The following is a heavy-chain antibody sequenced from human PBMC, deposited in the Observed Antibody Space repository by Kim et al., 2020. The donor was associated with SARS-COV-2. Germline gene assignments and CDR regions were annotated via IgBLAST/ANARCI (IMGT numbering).Heavy chain of an antibody. Sequence: ASVKVSCKASGYTFTGYYMHWVRQAPGQGLEWMGRINPNSGGTNYAKKFQGRVTMTRDTSISTAYMELSRLRSDDTAVYYCSRAAWGSGRGGYFMDVWGKGTTVTVSS. CDR1: GYTFTGYY. CDR3: SRAAWGSGRGGYFMDV. D-gene: IGHD6-19*01. V-gene: IGHV1-2*06. CDR2: INPNSGGT. J-gene: IGHJ6*03.